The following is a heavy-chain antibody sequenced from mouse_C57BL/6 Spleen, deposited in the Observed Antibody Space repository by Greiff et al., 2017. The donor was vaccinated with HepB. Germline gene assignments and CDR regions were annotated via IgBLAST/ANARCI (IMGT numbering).Heavy chain of an antibody. Sequence: QVQLQQPGAELVKPGASVKLSCKASGYTFTSYWMQWVKQRPGQGLEWIGEIDPSDSYTNYNQKFKGKATLTVDTSSSTPYMQLSSLTSEDSAGYYCARGDYVSSPFAYWGQGTLVTVSA. V-gene: IGHV1-50*01. J-gene: IGHJ3*01. CDR1: GYTFTSYW. CDR2: IDPSDSYT. D-gene: IGHD1-1*01. CDR3: ARGDYVSSPFAY.